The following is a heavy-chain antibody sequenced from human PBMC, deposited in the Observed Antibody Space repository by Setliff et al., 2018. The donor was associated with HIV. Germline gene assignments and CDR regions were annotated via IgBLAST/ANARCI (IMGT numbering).Heavy chain of an antibody. CDR2: ISAYNGNT. V-gene: IGHV1-18*01. CDR3: ARGGVADTGFDYYYYMDV. Sequence: ASVKVSCKASGYTFTSYGISWVRQAPRQGLEWVGWISAYNGNTNYAQKVQGRVTMTTDTSTSTAYMELRSLRSDDTAVYYCARGGVADTGFDYYYYMDVWGKGTTVAVSS. D-gene: IGHD2-15*01. J-gene: IGHJ6*03. CDR1: GYTFTSYG.